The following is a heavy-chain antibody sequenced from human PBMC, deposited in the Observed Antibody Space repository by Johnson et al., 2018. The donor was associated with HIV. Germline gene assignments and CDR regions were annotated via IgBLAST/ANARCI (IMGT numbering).Heavy chain of an antibody. V-gene: IGHV3-30*04. CDR2: ISYDGSNK. CDR1: GFTFSNYA. D-gene: IGHD2/OR15-2a*01. J-gene: IGHJ3*02. Sequence: VQLVESGGGVVQPGRSLRLSCAASGFTFSNYAIHWVRQAPGKGLEWVAVISYDGSNKYFTDSVRGRFTISRDNSRNTLFLQMNSLRAEDTAVYYCAKAQAFRGAFDIWGQGTMVIVSS. CDR3: AKAQAFRGAFDI.